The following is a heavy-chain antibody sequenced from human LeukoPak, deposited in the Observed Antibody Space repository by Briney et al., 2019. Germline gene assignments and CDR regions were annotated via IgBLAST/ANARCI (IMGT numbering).Heavy chain of an antibody. CDR3: ARGYVRDPNAFDT. D-gene: IGHD3-10*02. J-gene: IGHJ3*02. Sequence: ASVKVSCKASGYTFTSYDINWLRQATGQGLEWMGWMNPNSGNTGYAQKFQGRVTMTRNTSISTAYMELSSLRSEDTAVYYCARGYVRDPNAFDTWGQGTMVTVSS. CDR2: MNPNSGNT. V-gene: IGHV1-8*01. CDR1: GYTFTSYD.